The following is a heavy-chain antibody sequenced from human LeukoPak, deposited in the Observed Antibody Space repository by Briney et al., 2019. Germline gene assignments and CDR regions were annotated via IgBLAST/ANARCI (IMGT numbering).Heavy chain of an antibody. CDR1: GYTFTSYG. J-gene: IGHJ6*02. Sequence: GASVKVSCKASGYTFTSYGISWVRQAPGQGLEWMGWISAYNGNTNYAQKLQGRVTMTTDTSTITAYMELRSLRSDDTAVYYCARPEQQLVSGRLYYYGMDVWGQGTTVTVSS. CDR3: ARPEQQLVSGRLYYYGMDV. V-gene: IGHV1-18*01. D-gene: IGHD6-13*01. CDR2: ISAYNGNT.